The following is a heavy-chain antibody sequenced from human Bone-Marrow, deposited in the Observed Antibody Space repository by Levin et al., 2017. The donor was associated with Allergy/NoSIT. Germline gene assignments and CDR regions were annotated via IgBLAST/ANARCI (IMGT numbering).Heavy chain of an antibody. D-gene: IGHD6-6*01. V-gene: IGHV6-1*01. CDR1: GDRVSRTGPA. CDR2: AYYRSRWTN. J-gene: IGHJ4*02. CDR3: ARGQYTAFDF. Sequence: PSQTLSLTCAISGDRVSRTGPAWNWIRQSPSGGLEWLGRAYYRSRWTNDFAVSVKSRITINPDTSKNQFSLQLNSVTPEDTAVYYCARGQYTAFDFWGQGTLVTVSS.